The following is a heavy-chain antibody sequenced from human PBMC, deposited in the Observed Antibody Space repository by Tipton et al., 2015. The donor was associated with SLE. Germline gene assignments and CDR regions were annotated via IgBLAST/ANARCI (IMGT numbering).Heavy chain of an antibody. Sequence: QSGAEVKKPGASVKVSCKASGYTFTSYYIHWVRQAPGQGLEWMGIINPSGGSTSYAQKFQGRVTMTTDTSTSTTYMELRSPRSDDTAIYYCARECSGTGCLDYWGQGTLVTVSS. D-gene: IGHD2-8*02. V-gene: IGHV1-46*01. J-gene: IGHJ4*02. CDR1: GYTFTSYY. CDR2: INPSGGST. CDR3: ARECSGTGCLDY.